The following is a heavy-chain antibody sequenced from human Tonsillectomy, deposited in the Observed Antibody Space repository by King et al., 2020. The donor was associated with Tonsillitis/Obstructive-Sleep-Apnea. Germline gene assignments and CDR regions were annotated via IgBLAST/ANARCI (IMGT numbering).Heavy chain of an antibody. J-gene: IGHJ4*02. V-gene: IGHV3-23*04. CDR2: IIGSGKEK. D-gene: IGHD6-13*01. CDR3: AKEGPGGQQLIWVDS. Sequence: VQLVESGGGLVQPGGSLRLSCAASGFTFRNSAMSWVRQVPGKRLEWVSAIIGSGKEKYYADSVRGRFSISRDNSKNTLYLQLNSLRADDTALYYCAKEGPGGQQLIWVDSWGQGTLVTVSS. CDR1: GFTFRNSA.